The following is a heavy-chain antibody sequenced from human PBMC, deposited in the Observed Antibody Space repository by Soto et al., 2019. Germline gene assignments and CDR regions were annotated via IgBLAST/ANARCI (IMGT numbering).Heavy chain of an antibody. J-gene: IGHJ4*02. V-gene: IGHV3-23*01. Sequence: GGSLRLSCAASGFTFSNYAMSWVRQAPGKGLEWVSTIICTAAGTYSADSVKGRFTISRDNSTNTLYLHMSCLRADDTALSYCAKRESYCSGGSCYYYFDYWGQGTLVTVSS. CDR3: AKRESYCSGGSCYYYFDY. D-gene: IGHD2-15*01. CDR2: IICTAAGT. CDR1: GFTFSNYA.